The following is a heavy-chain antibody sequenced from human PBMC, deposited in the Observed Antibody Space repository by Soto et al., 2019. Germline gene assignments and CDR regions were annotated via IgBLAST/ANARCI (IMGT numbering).Heavy chain of an antibody. CDR1: GFSLSTSGVG. V-gene: IGHV2-5*01. CDR3: SHSVEWSSSAPLFDY. J-gene: IGHJ4*02. Sequence: QITLKESGPTLVKPTQTLTLTCTFSGFSLSTSGVGVGWFRQPPGKALAWLALIYWNDDKRYSPSLQSRLTITKDTAKNQVVLTMTNMDPVDTASYYCSHSVEWSSSAPLFDYWGQGTLVTVSS. CDR2: IYWNDDK. D-gene: IGHD6-6*01.